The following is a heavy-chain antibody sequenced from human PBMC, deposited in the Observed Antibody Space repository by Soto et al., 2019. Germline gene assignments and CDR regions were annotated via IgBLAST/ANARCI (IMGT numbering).Heavy chain of an antibody. D-gene: IGHD1-26*01. J-gene: IGHJ4*02. CDR3: ARGFLGSDYFDY. CDR1: GGSISSSNW. Sequence: ASETLSLTCAVSGGSISSSNWWSWVRRPPGKGLEWIGEIYHSGSTNYNPSLKSRVTISVDKSKNQFSLKLSSVTAADTAVYYCARGFLGSDYFDYWGQGTLVTVSS. V-gene: IGHV4-4*02. CDR2: IYHSGST.